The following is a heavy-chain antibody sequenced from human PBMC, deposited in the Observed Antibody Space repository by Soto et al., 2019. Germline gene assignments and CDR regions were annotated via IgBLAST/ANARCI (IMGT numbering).Heavy chain of an antibody. V-gene: IGHV4-30-2*01. D-gene: IGHD1-26*01. CDR2: IYHSGST. Sequence: PSETLSLTCAVSGGSISSGGYSWSWIRQPPGKGLEWIGYIYHSGSTYYNPSLKSRVTISVDRSKNQFSLKLSSVTAADTAVYYCASGRHHSGPFDPWGQGTLVTVSS. J-gene: IGHJ5*02. CDR1: GGSISSGGYS. CDR3: ASGRHHSGPFDP.